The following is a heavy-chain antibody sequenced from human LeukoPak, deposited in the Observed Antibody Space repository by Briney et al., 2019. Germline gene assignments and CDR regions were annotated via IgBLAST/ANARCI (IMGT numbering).Heavy chain of an antibody. D-gene: IGHD4-17*01. J-gene: IGHJ4*02. V-gene: IGHV1-69*13. Sequence: ASVKVSCKASGGTFSSYAISWVRQAPGQGLEWMGGIIPIFGTANYAQKFQGRVTITADESTSTAYMELSSLRSEDTAVYYCVITHDYGDYFDYWGQGTLVTVSS. CDR2: IIPIFGTA. CDR3: VITHDYGDYFDY. CDR1: GGTFSSYA.